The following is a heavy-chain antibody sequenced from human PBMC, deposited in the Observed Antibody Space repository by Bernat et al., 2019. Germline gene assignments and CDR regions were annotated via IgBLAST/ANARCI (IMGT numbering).Heavy chain of an antibody. CDR1: GGSISSSSYY. Sequence: QLQLQESGPGLVKPSETLSLTCTVSGGSISSSSYYWGWIRQPPGKGLEWIGRIYYSGSTYYNPSLKSRVTISVDTSQNQFSLKLSSVTAADTAVYYCARLQWYYYDSSGYDAFDIWGQGTMVTVSS. CDR3: ARLQWYYYDSSGYDAFDI. V-gene: IGHV4-39*01. D-gene: IGHD3-22*01. J-gene: IGHJ3*02. CDR2: IYYSGST.